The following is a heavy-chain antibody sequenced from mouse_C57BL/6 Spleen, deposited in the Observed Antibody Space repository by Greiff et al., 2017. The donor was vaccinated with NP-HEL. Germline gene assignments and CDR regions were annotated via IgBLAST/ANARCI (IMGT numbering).Heavy chain of an antibody. CDR1: GFTFSDYG. J-gene: IGHJ2*01. V-gene: IGHV5-17*01. CDR3: ARGGYYDYDEEDVGFDY. CDR2: ISSGSSTI. Sequence: EVMLVESGGGLVKPGGSLKLSCAASGFTFSDYGMHWVRQAPEKGLEWVAYISSGSSTIYYADTVKGRFTISRDNAKNTLFLQMTSLRSEDTAMYYCARGGYYDYDEEDVGFDYWGQGTTLTVSS. D-gene: IGHD2-4*01.